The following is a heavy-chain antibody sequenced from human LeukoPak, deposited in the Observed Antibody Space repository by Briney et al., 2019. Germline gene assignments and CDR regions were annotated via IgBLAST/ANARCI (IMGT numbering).Heavy chain of an antibody. Sequence: SETLSLTCTVSGGSISSYYWSWIRQPPGKGLEWIGYIYYSGSTNYNPSLKSRVTISVDTSKNQFSPKLSSVTAADTAVYYCARGDYGSGSYVWGQGTLVTVSS. V-gene: IGHV4-59*12. CDR1: GGSISSYY. CDR3: ARGDYGSGSYV. J-gene: IGHJ4*02. D-gene: IGHD3-10*01. CDR2: IYYSGST.